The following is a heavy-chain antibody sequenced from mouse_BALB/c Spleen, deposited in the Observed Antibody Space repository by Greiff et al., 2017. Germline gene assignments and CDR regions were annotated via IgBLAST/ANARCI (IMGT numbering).Heavy chain of an antibody. CDR3: ARDPTGTRY. CDR2: INSNGGST. V-gene: IGHV5-6-3*01. CDR1: GFAFSSYG. D-gene: IGHD4-1*01. J-gene: IGHJ3*01. Sequence: EVKLMESGGGLVKPGGSLKLSCAASGFAFSSYGMSWVRQTPDKRLELVATINSNGGSTYYPDSVKGRFTISRDNAKNTLYLQMSSLKSEDTAMYYCARDPTGTRYWGQGTLVTVSA.